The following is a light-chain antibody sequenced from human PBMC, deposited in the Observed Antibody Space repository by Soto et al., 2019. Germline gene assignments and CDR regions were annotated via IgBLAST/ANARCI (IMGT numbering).Light chain of an antibody. CDR2: DAS. J-gene: IGKJ1*01. CDR1: QSVSSY. CDR3: QQRSNWPGT. Sequence: EIVLTQSPATLSLSPGERATLYCRTSQSVSSYLAWYQQKPGQAPRLLIYDASNRATGIPARFSGSGSGTDFTLTISSLEPEDFAVYYCQQRSNWPGTFGQGTKV. V-gene: IGKV3-11*01.